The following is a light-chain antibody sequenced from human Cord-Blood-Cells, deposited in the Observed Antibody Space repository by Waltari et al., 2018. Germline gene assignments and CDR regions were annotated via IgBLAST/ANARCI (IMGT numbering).Light chain of an antibody. V-gene: IGLV2-14*01. CDR3: SSYTSSSTYV. CDR2: DVS. Sequence: QSALTQPASVSGSPGQSITISCTRTSSDVGGYNYVPWYQQHPGKAPKRMIYDVSKRPSGVSNRFSGSKAGNTAALTISGLQAEDEADYYCSSYTSSSTYVFGTGTKVTVL. CDR1: SSDVGGYNY. J-gene: IGLJ1*01.